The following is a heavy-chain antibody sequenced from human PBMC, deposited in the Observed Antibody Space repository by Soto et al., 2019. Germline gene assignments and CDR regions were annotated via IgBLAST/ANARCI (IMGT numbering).Heavy chain of an antibody. J-gene: IGHJ4*02. CDR1: GYTFTGYY. D-gene: IGHD6-19*01. V-gene: IGHV1-2*02. Sequence: ASVKVSCKASGYTFTGYYMHWVRQAPGQGIEWMGWMNPNSGDTSYVKKFQGRVTMTRNTSISTAYTELSSLRSEDTAVYYCASSGSGWYLYWGQGTQVTVSS. CDR3: ASSGSGWYLY. CDR2: MNPNSGDT.